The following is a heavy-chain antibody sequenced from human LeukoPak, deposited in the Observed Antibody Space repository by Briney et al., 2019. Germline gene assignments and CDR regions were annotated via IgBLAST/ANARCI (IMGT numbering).Heavy chain of an antibody. Sequence: SQTLSLTRTVLGGAFTDYFWTCIRHSPGQGLEWMGEINDYTGDTKYNPSLNSRISISLENSKNQLSLELRSVTAADTAVYYCARGRIAKIVVVHSFSYGMDVWGQGTTVTVSS. CDR2: INDYTGDT. CDR3: ARGRIAKIVVVHSFSYGMDV. CDR1: GGAFTDYF. J-gene: IGHJ6*02. D-gene: IGHD3-22*01. V-gene: IGHV4-34*01.